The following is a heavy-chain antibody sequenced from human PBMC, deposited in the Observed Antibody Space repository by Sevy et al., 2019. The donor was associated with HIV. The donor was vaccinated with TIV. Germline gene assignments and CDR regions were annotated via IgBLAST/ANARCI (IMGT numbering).Heavy chain of an antibody. CDR1: GGTFSSYA. Sequence: SVKVSCKASGGTFSSYAISWVRQAPGQGLEWMGGIIPMFGTANYTQKFQGRVTITADESTSTAYMELSSLRSEDTAVYYSASLVRDGWDFWSGLNAVDIWGQGTMVTVSS. CDR2: IIPMFGTA. CDR3: ASLVRDGWDFWSGLNAVDI. J-gene: IGHJ3*02. D-gene: IGHD3-3*01. V-gene: IGHV1-69*13.